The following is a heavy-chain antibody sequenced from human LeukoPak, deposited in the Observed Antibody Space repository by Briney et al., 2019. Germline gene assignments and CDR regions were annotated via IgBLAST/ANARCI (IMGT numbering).Heavy chain of an antibody. CDR1: DGSVSSDKYY. CDR3: ARQDDGPGPFDV. J-gene: IGHJ3*01. V-gene: IGHV4-61*01. Sequence: SETLSLTWSVSDGSVSSDKYYWNWIRQRPGKGLEWIGYIYYSGTTKYNPSLKSRVTISVDTSKGQFSLKLTSVTTADTAVYYCARQDDGPGPFDVWGRGTMVTVSS. CDR2: IYYSGTT. D-gene: IGHD1-1*01.